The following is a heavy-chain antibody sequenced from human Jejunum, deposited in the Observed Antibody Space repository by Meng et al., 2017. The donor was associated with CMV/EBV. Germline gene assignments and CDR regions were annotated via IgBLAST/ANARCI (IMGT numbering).Heavy chain of an antibody. CDR1: GGSISSYY. CDR3: ARDRASGSEFDC. V-gene: IGHV4-59*01. Sequence: CTVSGGSISSYYWSWIRQPPGKGLEWIGYISYSGSTNYTPSLKSRVTISVDTSKNQFSLKLASVTAADTGVYYCARDRASGSEFDCWGQGTLVTVSS. CDR2: ISYSGST. D-gene: IGHD1-26*01. J-gene: IGHJ4*02.